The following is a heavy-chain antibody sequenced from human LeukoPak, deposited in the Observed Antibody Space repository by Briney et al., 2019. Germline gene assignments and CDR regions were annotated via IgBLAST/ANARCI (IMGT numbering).Heavy chain of an antibody. V-gene: IGHV3-7*01. J-gene: IGHJ4*02. Sequence: GGSLRLSCAASGFILSGYYMSWVRQAPGKGLEWVASIKHDGSEEYYVDSVRGRFTISRDNTKSSLYLQMSSLRAEDTAVYYCATDRGWRTSGYYLYYFESWGQGTLVTVSS. CDR1: GFILSGYY. D-gene: IGHD3-3*01. CDR3: ATDRGWRTSGYYLYYFES. CDR2: IKHDGSEE.